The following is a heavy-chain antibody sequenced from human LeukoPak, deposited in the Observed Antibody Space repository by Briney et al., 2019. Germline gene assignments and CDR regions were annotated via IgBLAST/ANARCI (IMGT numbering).Heavy chain of an antibody. D-gene: IGHD6-13*01. J-gene: IGHJ4*02. CDR2: IIPIFGTA. Sequence: SVKVSCNASGGTFSSYAISWVRQAPGQGLEWMGGIIPIFGTANYAQKFQGRVTITTDESTSTAYMELSSLRSEDTAVYYCARVRGRAGIAAAAFDYWGQGTLVTVSS. CDR1: GGTFSSYA. CDR3: ARVRGRAGIAAAAFDY. V-gene: IGHV1-69*05.